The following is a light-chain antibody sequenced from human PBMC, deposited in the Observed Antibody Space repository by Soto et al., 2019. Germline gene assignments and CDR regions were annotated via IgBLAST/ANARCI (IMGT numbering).Light chain of an antibody. CDR2: GAS. Sequence: EIVLTQSPGTLSVSPGEGATLSCRASQIVSSSYLAWYQQKSGQAPRLLLYGASRRATGIPDRFSGSGSGTDFTLTISRLEPEDFAVYYWQQYGSSPPNTCGQGTRLEIK. V-gene: IGKV3-20*01. CDR1: QIVSSSY. CDR3: QQYGSSPPNT. J-gene: IGKJ5*01.